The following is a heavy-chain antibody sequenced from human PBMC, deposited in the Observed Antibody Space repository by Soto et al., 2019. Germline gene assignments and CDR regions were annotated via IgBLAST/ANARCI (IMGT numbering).Heavy chain of an antibody. CDR2: TYYASKWNN. CDR1: GDSVSSNGVA. Sequence: PSQTLSLTCAISGDSVSSNGVAWNWIRQSPSRGLEWLGRTYYASKWNNNYSASVKSRITINPDTSKNQFSLQLHFVTPGDTAVYYCARGRKSAFDYWGQGTLITVSS. CDR3: ARGRKSAFDY. J-gene: IGHJ4*02. V-gene: IGHV6-1*01.